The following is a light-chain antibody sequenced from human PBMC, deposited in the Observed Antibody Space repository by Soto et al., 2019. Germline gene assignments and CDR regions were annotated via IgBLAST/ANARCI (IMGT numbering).Light chain of an antibody. V-gene: IGKV3-20*01. CDR1: QSVSSSY. Sequence: EIVLTQSPGTLSLSPGERATLACRASQSVSSSYLAWYQQKPGQAHRLLIYGASSRATGIPDRFSGSGSGTDFTLTISRLEPEDFALYYCQQYGSSPYTFGQGTKLASK. CDR3: QQYGSSPYT. CDR2: GAS. J-gene: IGKJ2*01.